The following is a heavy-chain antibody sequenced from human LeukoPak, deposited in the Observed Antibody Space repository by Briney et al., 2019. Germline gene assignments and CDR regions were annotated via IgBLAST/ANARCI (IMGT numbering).Heavy chain of an antibody. CDR3: ARDFSGSYDY. V-gene: IGHV3-53*01. Sequence: GGSLRLSCAASGFTVSSNYMSWVRQAPGKGLEWVSDIYSGGSTYYADSVKGRFTISRDNSKNTLYLQMNSLRAEDTAVYYCARDFSGSYDYWGQGTLVTVSS. CDR2: IYSGGST. D-gene: IGHD1-26*01. CDR1: GFTVSSNY. J-gene: IGHJ4*02.